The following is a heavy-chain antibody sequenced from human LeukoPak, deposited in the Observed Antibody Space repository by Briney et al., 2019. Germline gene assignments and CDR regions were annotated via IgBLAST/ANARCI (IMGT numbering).Heavy chain of an antibody. J-gene: IGHJ3*02. Sequence: SETLSLTCTVSGGSISSYYWTWIRQPPGKGLEWIGYIYYSGSTNYNPSLKSRVTISVDTSKNQFSLKLSSVTAADTAVYYCARDLSVTTRDDDFDIWGQGTMVTVSS. V-gene: IGHV4-59*01. D-gene: IGHD5-18*01. CDR1: GGSISSYY. CDR2: IYYSGST. CDR3: ARDLSVTTRDDDFDI.